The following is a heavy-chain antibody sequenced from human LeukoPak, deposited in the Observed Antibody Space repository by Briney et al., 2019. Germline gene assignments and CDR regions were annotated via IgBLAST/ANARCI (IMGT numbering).Heavy chain of an antibody. J-gene: IGHJ4*02. CDR3: ARDSEYSSSSPFDY. CDR2: IYTSGST. D-gene: IGHD6-6*01. V-gene: IGHV4-4*07. Sequence: SETLSLTCTVSGGSISSYYWGWIRQPAGKGLEWIGRIYTSGSTNYNPSLKSRVTMSVDTSKNQFSLKLSSVTAADTAVYYCARDSEYSSSSPFDYWGQGTLVTVSS. CDR1: GGSISSYY.